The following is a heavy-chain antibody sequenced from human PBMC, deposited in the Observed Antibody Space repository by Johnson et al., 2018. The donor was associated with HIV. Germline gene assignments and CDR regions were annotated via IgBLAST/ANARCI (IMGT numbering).Heavy chain of an antibody. CDR2: INWNGGST. V-gene: IGHV3-20*04. Sequence: EVQLMESGGGLVQPGGSLRLSCAASGFTVTSDYMSWVRQAPGKGLEWVSGINWNGGSTGYADSVKGRFTISRDNAKNSLYLQMNSLRAEDTALYYCAGGRIGAFDIWGQGTMVTVSS. J-gene: IGHJ3*02. CDR1: GFTVTSDY. D-gene: IGHD2-15*01. CDR3: AGGRIGAFDI.